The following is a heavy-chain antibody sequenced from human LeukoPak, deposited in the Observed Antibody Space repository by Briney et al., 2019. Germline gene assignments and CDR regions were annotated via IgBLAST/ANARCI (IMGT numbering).Heavy chain of an antibody. Sequence: PGGSLRLSCAASGFTFSDYYMSWIRQAPGKGLEWVSYTSTSSYTDYADSVQGRFTISRDNARKSLYLQMNSLRAEDTAVYYCARGHYALEVWGQGTTVTVSS. CDR1: GFTFSDYY. CDR3: ARGHYALEV. CDR2: TSTSSYT. J-gene: IGHJ6*02. V-gene: IGHV3-11*06.